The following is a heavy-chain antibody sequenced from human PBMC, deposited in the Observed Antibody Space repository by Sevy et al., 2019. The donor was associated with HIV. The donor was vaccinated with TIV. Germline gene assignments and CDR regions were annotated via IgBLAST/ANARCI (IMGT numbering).Heavy chain of an antibody. D-gene: IGHD6-19*01. CDR2: IYYSGST. V-gene: IGHV4-59*08. J-gene: IGHJ6*03. Sequence: SETLSLTYTVSGGSISSYYWSWIRQPPGKGLEWIGYIYYSGSTKYNPSLKSRVTISVDTSKNQFSLKLSSVTAADTAVYYCARLAVAGNLSPNYYYYMDVWGKGTTVTVSS. CDR1: GGSISSYY. CDR3: ARLAVAGNLSPNYYYYMDV.